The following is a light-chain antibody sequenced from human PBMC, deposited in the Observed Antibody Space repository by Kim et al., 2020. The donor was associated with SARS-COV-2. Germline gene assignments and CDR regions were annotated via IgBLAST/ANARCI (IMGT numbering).Light chain of an antibody. V-gene: IGKV2-29*02. CDR2: EVS. Sequence: DVVMTQTPLSLSVTPGQPASISCKSSQSLLQTNGKTYLYWYVQKPGQSPQLLIYEVSSRFSGVADRFSGSGSGTDFTLKISRVEVEDVAIYYCMQGAHRPPTFGQGTKVDIK. CDR1: QSLLQTNGKTY. J-gene: IGKJ1*01. CDR3: MQGAHRPPT.